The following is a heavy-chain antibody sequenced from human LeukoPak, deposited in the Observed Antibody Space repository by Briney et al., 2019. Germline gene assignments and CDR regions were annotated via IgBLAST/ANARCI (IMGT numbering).Heavy chain of an antibody. CDR1: GFTFSSFA. CDR3: AKGGPLQWLRFDY. V-gene: IGHV3-23*01. J-gene: IGHJ4*02. Sequence: PGGSLRLSCAASGFTFSSFAMSWVRQAPGKGLEWVSAVSNSGGSTYYADSVKGRFTISRDNSKNTLYLQMNSLRAEDTALYYCAKGGPLQWLRFDYRGQGTLVTVSS. D-gene: IGHD5-12*01. CDR2: VSNSGGST.